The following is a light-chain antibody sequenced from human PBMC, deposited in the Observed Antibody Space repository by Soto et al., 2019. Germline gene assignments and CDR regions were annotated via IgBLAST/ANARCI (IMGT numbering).Light chain of an antibody. J-gene: IGKJ5*01. Sequence: DIQMTQSPSTLSASVGDRFTITCRASQSISSWLAWYQQKPGKAPNLLIYKASTLESGVPSRFSGSGSGTEFTLTISSVQPDDFATYYCQQYKSYQITFGQGTRLEIK. CDR2: KAS. V-gene: IGKV1-5*03. CDR1: QSISSW. CDR3: QQYKSYQIT.